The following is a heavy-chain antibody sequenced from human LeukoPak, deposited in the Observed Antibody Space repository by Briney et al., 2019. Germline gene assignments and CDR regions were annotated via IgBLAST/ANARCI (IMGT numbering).Heavy chain of an antibody. Sequence: PSETLSLTCTVSGASVSSYYWSWIRQSPGRGLDWIGNTFDSKTGGPKYNPSLKSRVSISIDTSKNQFSLKLNSVTAADTAVYYCARDSNWFDPWGQGTLVTVSS. CDR1: GASVSSYY. CDR3: ARDSNWFDP. J-gene: IGHJ5*02. CDR2: TFDSKTGGP. V-gene: IGHV4-59*02.